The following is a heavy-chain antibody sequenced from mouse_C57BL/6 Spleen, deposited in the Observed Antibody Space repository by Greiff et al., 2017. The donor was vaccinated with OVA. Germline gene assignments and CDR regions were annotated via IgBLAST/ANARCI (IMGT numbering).Heavy chain of an antibody. CDR3: ARGDGYLFAY. CDR1: GYSFTGYY. CDR2: INPSTGGT. D-gene: IGHD2-3*01. Sequence: EVQLVESGPELVKPGASVKISCKASGYSFTGYYMHWVKQSSEKSLEWIGEINPSTGGTSYNQKFKGKATLTVDKSSSTAYMQLKSLTSEDSAVYYCARGDGYLFAYWGQGTLVTVSA. V-gene: IGHV1-43*01. J-gene: IGHJ3*01.